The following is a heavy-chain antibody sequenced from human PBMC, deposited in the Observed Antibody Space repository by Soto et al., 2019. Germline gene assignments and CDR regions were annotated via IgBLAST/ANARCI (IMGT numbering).Heavy chain of an antibody. CDR1: GYTFTSYA. Sequence: GASVKVSCKASGYTFTSYAIHWVRQAPGQRLEWMGWMNPNSGNTGYAQKFQGRVTMTRNTSISTAYMELSSLRSEDTAVYYCARGGLWQWLEIWGQGTMVTVSS. CDR3: ARGGLWQWLEI. J-gene: IGHJ3*02. CDR2: MNPNSGNT. V-gene: IGHV1-8*02. D-gene: IGHD6-19*01.